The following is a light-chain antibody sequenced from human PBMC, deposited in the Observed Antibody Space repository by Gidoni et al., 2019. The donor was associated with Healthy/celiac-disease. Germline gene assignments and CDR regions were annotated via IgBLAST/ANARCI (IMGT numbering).Light chain of an antibody. J-gene: IGLJ2*01. CDR3: QSADSSGTYVV. V-gene: IGLV3-25*03. CDR1: ALTKQY. Sequence: SYDLTQPPSVSVSPGQTARITCSGDALTKQYAYWYQQKPGQAPVLVIYKDSERPSGIPERFSGASSGTTVTLTISGVQAEDEADYYCQSADSSGTYVVFGGGTKLTVL. CDR2: KDS.